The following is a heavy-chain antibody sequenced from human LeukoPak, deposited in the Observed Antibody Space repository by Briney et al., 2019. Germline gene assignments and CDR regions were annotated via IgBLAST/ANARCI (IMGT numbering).Heavy chain of an antibody. V-gene: IGHV1-18*01. Sequence: GASVKVSFTGSGYTFTSYGFSWVRQAPGQGLEWMGWISAYNGNTNYAQKLQGRVTMTTDTSTSTAYMGLRSLRSDDTAVYYCARETYYEFWSGLDVWGQGTTVTVSS. CDR2: ISAYNGNT. CDR3: ARETYYEFWSGLDV. J-gene: IGHJ6*02. D-gene: IGHD3-3*01. CDR1: GYTFTSYG.